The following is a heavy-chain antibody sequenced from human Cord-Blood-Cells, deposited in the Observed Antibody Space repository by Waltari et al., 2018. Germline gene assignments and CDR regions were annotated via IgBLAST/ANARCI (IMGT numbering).Heavy chain of an antibody. V-gene: IGHV1-18*01. CDR1: GYTFTSYG. CDR3: ARGLGGCSGGSCYSENWFDP. D-gene: IGHD2-15*01. J-gene: IGHJ5*02. Sequence: QVQLVQSGAEVKKPGASVKVSCKASGYTFTSYGISWVRQAPGQGLEWMGWISAYNGNTKYAQKLQGRVTRTTETSTRTAYMELRSLRSDDAAVYYCARGLGGCSGGSCYSENWFDPWGQGTLVTVSS. CDR2: ISAYNGNT.